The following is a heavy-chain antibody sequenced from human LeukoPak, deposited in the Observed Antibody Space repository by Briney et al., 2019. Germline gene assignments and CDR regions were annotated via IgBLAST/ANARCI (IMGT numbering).Heavy chain of an antibody. CDR3: ARHDTAMATDYGMDV. CDR1: GLIFRNYA. J-gene: IGHJ6*02. D-gene: IGHD5-18*01. CDR2: ISGDGTET. V-gene: IGHV3-23*01. Sequence: GGSLRLSCTASGLIFRNYAMTWVRQAPRKGLEWVSTISGDGTETFYADSVKGRFTISRDNSKNTLYLQMNSLRAEDTAVYYCARHDTAMATDYGMDVWGQGTTVTVSS.